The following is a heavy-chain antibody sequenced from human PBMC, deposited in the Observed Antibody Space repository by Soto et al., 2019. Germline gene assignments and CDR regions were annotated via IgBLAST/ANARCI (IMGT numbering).Heavy chain of an antibody. Sequence: QVQLQESGPGLVKPSQTLSLSCTDSGGSISRGGYYWSWIRQHPGKGLEWIGFIYYSGSTNYNPSLKSRVSISVDTSKNQVSLKLSSVTAADTAVYYCATFVNDLNGLERYYKNSYWRQGTLVTVSS. CDR1: GGSISRGGYY. J-gene: IGHJ4*02. D-gene: IGHD3-10*01. CDR2: IYYSGST. CDR3: ATFVNDLNGLERYYKNSY. V-gene: IGHV4-31*03.